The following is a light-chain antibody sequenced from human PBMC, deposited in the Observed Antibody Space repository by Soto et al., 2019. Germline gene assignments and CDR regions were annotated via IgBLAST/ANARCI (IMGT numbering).Light chain of an antibody. Sequence: DIQMTQSPSTLPASVGDRVTITCRASQSISNWFAWYQQKPGPAPKVLIYHASNLQSGVPSRFSGSGSGTEFTLTISSLQPDDFATYYCQQYNSYSFGQGTKVEIK. CDR3: QQYNSYS. CDR2: HAS. J-gene: IGKJ1*01. V-gene: IGKV1-5*01. CDR1: QSISNW.